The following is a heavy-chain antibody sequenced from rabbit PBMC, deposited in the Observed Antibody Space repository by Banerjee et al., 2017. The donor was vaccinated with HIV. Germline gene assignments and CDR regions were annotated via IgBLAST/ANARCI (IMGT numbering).Heavy chain of an antibody. J-gene: IGHJ4*01. V-gene: IGHV1S45*01. CDR1: GFSFSNSYW. CDR3: ARDLNGRSHYSNL. CDR2: IYAGSDDT. Sequence: QEQLEESGGDLVKPEGSLTLTCTASGFSFSNSYWIHWVRQAPGKGLEWIACIYAGSDDTWYASWAKGRFTISKTSSTTVTLQMTSLTGADTATYFCARDLNGRSHYSNLWGPGTLVTVS. D-gene: IGHD5-1*01.